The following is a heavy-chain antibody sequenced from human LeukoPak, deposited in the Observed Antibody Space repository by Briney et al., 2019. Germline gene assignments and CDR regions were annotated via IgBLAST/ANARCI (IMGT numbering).Heavy chain of an antibody. CDR3: ARVRHPTTTVTTVGAFDY. J-gene: IGHJ4*02. V-gene: IGHV3-64*01. CDR2: ISSNGGST. D-gene: IGHD4-17*01. Sequence: GGSLRLSCAASGFTFSSYAMHWVRQAPGKGLEYVSAISSNGGSTYYANSVKGRFTISRDNSKNTLYLQMGSLRAEDMAVYYCARVRHPTTTVTTVGAFDYWGQGTLVTVSS. CDR1: GFTFSSYA.